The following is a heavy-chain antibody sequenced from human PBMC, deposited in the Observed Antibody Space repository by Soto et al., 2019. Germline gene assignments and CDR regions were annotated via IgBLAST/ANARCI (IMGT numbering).Heavy chain of an antibody. CDR3: XKXGIGMFSHXHXFDX. D-gene: IGHD3-10*02. J-gene: IGHJ4*02. V-gene: IGHV3-23*01. CDR2: ISGSGDSS. CDR1: GFTFSSFG. Sequence: EVQLLDSGGDLAQPGGSLRLSCTASGFTFSSFGMAWVRQAPGKGLEWVSAISGSGDSSYYADSVKDRFTISRDNPTNTLYLQMNNLRXXXXXXXXXXKXGIGMFSHXHXFDXWGQGTQVT.